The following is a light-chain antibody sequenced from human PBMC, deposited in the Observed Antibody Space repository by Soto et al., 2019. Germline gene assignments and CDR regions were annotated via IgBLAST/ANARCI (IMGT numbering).Light chain of an antibody. CDR1: HSVSSSR. J-gene: IGKJ1*01. CDR3: QQYGSSPPWT. V-gene: IGKV3-20*01. Sequence: EIVLTQSPGTLSLSPGERATLSCRASHSVSSSRLAWYRQKPGQAPRLLIYGASTRATGIPARFSGSGSGTEFTLTISSLQSEDFAIYYCQQYGSSPPWTFGQGTKVDIK. CDR2: GAS.